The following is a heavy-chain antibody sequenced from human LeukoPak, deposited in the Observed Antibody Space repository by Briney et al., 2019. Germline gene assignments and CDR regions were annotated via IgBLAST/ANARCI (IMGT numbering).Heavy chain of an antibody. J-gene: IGHJ4*02. V-gene: IGHV3-30*18. Sequence: PGRSLRLSCAASGFTFSSYGMHWVRQAPGKGLEWVAVISYDGSNKYYADSVKGRFTISRDNSKNTLYLQMNSLRAEGTAVYYCAKGDSGSYSFDYWGQGTLVTVSS. CDR2: ISYDGSNK. CDR1: GFTFSSYG. D-gene: IGHD3-10*01. CDR3: AKGDSGSYSFDY.